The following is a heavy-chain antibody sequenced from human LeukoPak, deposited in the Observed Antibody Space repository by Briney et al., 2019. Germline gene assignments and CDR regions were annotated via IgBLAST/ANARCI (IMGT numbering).Heavy chain of an antibody. CDR2: IYHSGST. CDR1: GYSISSCYY. CDR3: ARAAVAARWFDP. J-gene: IGHJ5*02. Sequence: SETLSLTCTVSGYSISSCYYWGWIRQPPGKGLEWIGSIYHSGSTNYNPSLKSRVTISVDKSKNQFSLKLSSVTAADTAVYYCARAAVAARWFDPWGQGTLVTVSS. D-gene: IGHD6-19*01. V-gene: IGHV4-38-2*02.